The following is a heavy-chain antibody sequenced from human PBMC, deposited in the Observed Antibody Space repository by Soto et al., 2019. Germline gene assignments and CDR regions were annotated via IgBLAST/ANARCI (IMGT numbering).Heavy chain of an antibody. V-gene: IGHV3-48*01. CDR3: AREGGYYYYYMDA. Sequence: WGSTGLSIEASGFTCNKHGINWVRQDPGKGLEWISHISRSSSTIYYAESVKGRFTISRDNAKNSLYLQMNSLRAEDTAVYYCAREGGYYYYYMDAWGKGTTVTVSS. D-gene: IGHD3-16*01. CDR2: ISRSSSTI. J-gene: IGHJ6*03. CDR1: GFTCNKHG.